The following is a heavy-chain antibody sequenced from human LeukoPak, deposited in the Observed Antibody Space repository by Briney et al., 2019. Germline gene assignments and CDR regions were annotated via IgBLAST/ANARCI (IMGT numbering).Heavy chain of an antibody. Sequence: SETLSLTCTVSGGSISSFYWNWIRQSPGKGLEWIAYIDYSGRTNYTPSLKSQVTLSVDKSKNQFSLRLRSVTAADTAVYYCVSHNWNDRAFDIWGQGKMVIVSP. V-gene: IGHV4-59*01. J-gene: IGHJ3*02. CDR1: GGSISSFY. CDR3: VSHNWNDRAFDI. D-gene: IGHD1-20*01. CDR2: IDYSGRT.